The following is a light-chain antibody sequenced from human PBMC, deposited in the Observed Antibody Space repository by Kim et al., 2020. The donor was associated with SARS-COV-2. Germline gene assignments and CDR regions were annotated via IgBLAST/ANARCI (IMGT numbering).Light chain of an antibody. CDR2: YDT. CDR3: QVWDSSSVV. CDR1: NIGSKS. Sequence: VAPGKTARFTCGGKNIGSKSVHWYQQKPGQAPVLVIYYDTDRPSGIPERFSGSNSGNTANLTISRVEAGDEADYYCQVWDSSSVVFGGGTQLTVL. J-gene: IGLJ2*01. V-gene: IGLV3-21*04.